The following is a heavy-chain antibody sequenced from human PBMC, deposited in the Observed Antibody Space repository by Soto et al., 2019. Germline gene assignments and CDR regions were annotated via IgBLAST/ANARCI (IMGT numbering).Heavy chain of an antibody. Sequence: GGSLRLSCAASGFTFSSYWMSWVRQAPGKGLEWVANIKQDGSEKYYVDSVKGRFTISRDNAKNSLYLQMNSLRAEDTAVYYCARVGFRLVRGVIEFDYWGQGTLVTVSS. CDR3: ARVGFRLVRGVIEFDY. CDR2: IKQDGSEK. V-gene: IGHV3-7*01. CDR1: GFTFSSYW. J-gene: IGHJ4*02. D-gene: IGHD3-10*01.